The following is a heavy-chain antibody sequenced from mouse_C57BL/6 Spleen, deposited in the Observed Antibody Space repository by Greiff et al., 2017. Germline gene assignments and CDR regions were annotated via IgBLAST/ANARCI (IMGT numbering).Heavy chain of an antibody. CDR3: ARRDSNDAMDY. D-gene: IGHD2-5*01. V-gene: IGHV1-50*01. CDR2: IDPSDSYT. CDR1: GYTFTSYW. Sequence: QVHVKQPGAGLVKPGASVKLSCKASGYTFTSYWMQWVKQRPGQGLEWIGEIDPSDSYTNYNQKFKGKATLTVDTSSSTAYMQLSSLTSEDSAVYYCARRDSNDAMDYWGQGTSVTVSS. J-gene: IGHJ4*01.